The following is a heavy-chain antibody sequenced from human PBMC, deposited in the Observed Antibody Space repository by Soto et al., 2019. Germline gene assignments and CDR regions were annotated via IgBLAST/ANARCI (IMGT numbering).Heavy chain of an antibody. CDR2: INPNSGGT. Sequence: ASVKVSCKASGYTFTGYYMHWVRQAPGQGLEWMGWINPNSGGTNYAQKFQGRATMTRDTSISTAYMELSRLRSGDTAVYYCARGGSLRYFDWLPRDYWGQGTLVTVSS. D-gene: IGHD3-9*01. V-gene: IGHV1-2*02. CDR1: GYTFTGYY. CDR3: ARGGSLRYFDWLPRDY. J-gene: IGHJ4*02.